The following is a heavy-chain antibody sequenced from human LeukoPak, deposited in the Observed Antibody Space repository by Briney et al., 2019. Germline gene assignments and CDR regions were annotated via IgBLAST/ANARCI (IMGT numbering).Heavy chain of an antibody. CDR1: GGTFSSYA. J-gene: IGHJ4*02. V-gene: IGHV1-69*13. Sequence: RASVKVSCKASGGTFSSYAISWVRQAPGQGLEWMGGIIPIFGTANYAQKFQGRVTITADESTSTAYMELSSLRSEDTAVYYCARGQKYYYGSGSYRASTDFDYWGQGTLVTVSS. CDR2: IIPIFGTA. CDR3: ARGQKYYYGSGSYRASTDFDY. D-gene: IGHD3-10*01.